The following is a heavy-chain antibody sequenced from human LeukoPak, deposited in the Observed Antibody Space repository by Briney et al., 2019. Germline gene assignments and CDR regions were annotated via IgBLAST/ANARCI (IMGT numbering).Heavy chain of an antibody. V-gene: IGHV4-59*01. CDR1: GGSISSYY. CDR2: IYYSGST. Sequence: PSETLSLTCTVSGGSISSYYWSWIRQPPGKGLEWIGYIYYSGSTNYNPSLKSRVTISVDTSKNQSSLKLSSVTAADTAVYYCARDNGGYFDCWGQGTLVTVSS. D-gene: IGHD2-8*01. CDR3: ARDNGGYFDC. J-gene: IGHJ4*02.